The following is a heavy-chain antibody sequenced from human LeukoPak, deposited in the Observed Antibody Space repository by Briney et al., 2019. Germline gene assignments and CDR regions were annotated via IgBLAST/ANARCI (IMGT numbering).Heavy chain of an antibody. Sequence: SETLSLTCTVSGGSISSGDYYWSWIRQPPGKGLEWIGYIYYRGSTYYNPSLKSRVTISVDTSKNQFSLKLSSVTAADTAVYYCARDGVWAVTTPLDDAFDIWGQGTMVTVSS. CDR2: IYYRGST. D-gene: IGHD4-17*01. V-gene: IGHV4-30-4*08. CDR1: GGSISSGDYY. J-gene: IGHJ3*02. CDR3: ARDGVWAVTTPLDDAFDI.